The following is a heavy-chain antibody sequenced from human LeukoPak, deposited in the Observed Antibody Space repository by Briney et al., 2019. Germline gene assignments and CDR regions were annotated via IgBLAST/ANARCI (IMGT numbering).Heavy chain of an antibody. V-gene: IGHV3-43*02. Sequence: PGGSLRLSCAASGFTFDDYAMHWVRQPPGKGLEWVSVIYSGGSTYYADSVKGRFTISRDNSKNSLYLQMNSLRTEDTALYYCATAMLAAAGTDYWGQGTLVTVSS. CDR2: IYSGGST. CDR3: ATAMLAAAGTDY. D-gene: IGHD6-13*01. J-gene: IGHJ4*02. CDR1: GFTFDDYA.